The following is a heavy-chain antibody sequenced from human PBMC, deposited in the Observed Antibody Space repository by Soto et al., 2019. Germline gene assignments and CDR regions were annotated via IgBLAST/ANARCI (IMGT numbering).Heavy chain of an antibody. D-gene: IGHD1-26*01. CDR1: GGSISSSSYY. CDR3: ARQSSRWELLGWFDP. J-gene: IGHJ5*02. V-gene: IGHV4-39*01. CDR2: IYYSGST. Sequence: QLQLQESGPGLVKPSETLSLTCTVSGGSISSSSYYWGWIRQPPGKGLEWIGSIYYSGSTYYNPSLKSRVTISVDTSKNQFSLKLSSVTAADTAVYYCARQSSRWELLGWFDPWGQGTLVTVSS.